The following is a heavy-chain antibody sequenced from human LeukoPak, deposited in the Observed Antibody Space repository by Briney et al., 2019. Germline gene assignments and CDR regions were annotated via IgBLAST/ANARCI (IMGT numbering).Heavy chain of an antibody. Sequence: NASETLSLTCTVSGGSISSYYWSWIRQPPGKGLEWIGYIYYSGSTNYNPSLKSRVTISVDTSKNQFSLKLSSVTAADTAVYYCARAGDGDAFDIWGQGTMVTVSS. J-gene: IGHJ3*02. CDR2: IYYSGST. V-gene: IGHV4-59*01. CDR1: GGSISSYY. CDR3: ARAGDGDAFDI. D-gene: IGHD7-27*01.